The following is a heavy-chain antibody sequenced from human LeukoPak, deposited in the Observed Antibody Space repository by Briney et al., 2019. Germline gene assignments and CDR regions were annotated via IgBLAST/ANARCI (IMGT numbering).Heavy chain of an antibody. Sequence: ASVKVACKASGYTFTSYGISWVRQAPGQGLEWMGWISAYNGNTNYAQKLQGRVTMTTDTSTSTAYMELRSLRSDDTALYYCARDNFDLYPNYWGQGTLVTVSS. J-gene: IGHJ4*02. V-gene: IGHV1-18*04. CDR3: ARDNFDLYPNY. CDR1: GYTFTSYG. CDR2: ISAYNGNT. D-gene: IGHD3-9*01.